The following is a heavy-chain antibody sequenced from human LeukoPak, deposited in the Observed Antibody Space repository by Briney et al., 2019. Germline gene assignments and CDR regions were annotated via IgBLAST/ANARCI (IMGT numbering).Heavy chain of an antibody. CDR3: AREGGLRITGTTAHGMDV. V-gene: IGHV3-13*01. Sequence: GGSLRLSCAASGFTFSSYDMHWVRQATGKGLEWVSAIGTAGDTYYPGSVKGRFTISRENAKNSLYLQMNSLRAGDTAVYYCAREGGLRITGTTAHGMDVWGQGTTVTVSS. CDR2: IGTAGDT. D-gene: IGHD1-7*01. CDR1: GFTFSSYD. J-gene: IGHJ6*02.